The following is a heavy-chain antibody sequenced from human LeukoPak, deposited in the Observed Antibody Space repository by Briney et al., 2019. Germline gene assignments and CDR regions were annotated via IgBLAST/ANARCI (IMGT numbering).Heavy chain of an antibody. CDR1: GFTVSSNY. CDR2: IYSGGST. V-gene: IGHV3-53*01. Sequence: GGSLRLSCAASGFTVSSNYMSWVRQAPGKGLEWVSVIYSGGSTYYADSVKGRFTISRDNSKNTLYLQMDNLRAEDTAVYYCARVTFPAYYYDSSGYYFDYWGQGTLVTVSS. CDR3: ARVTFPAYYYDSSGYYFDY. D-gene: IGHD3-22*01. J-gene: IGHJ4*02.